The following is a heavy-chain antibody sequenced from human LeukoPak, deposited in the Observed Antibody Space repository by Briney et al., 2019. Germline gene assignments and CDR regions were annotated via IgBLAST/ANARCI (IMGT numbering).Heavy chain of an antibody. CDR3: ASRYYYDSSGYFWIGDY. V-gene: IGHV4-39*01. Sequence: SETLSLTCIVASGSISSSSYYWGWIRQPPGKGLEWIGSIYYNESTYYNPSLRSRVTISVDTSKNQFSLKLSSVTATDTAVYYCASRYYYDSSGYFWIGDYWGQGTLVTVSS. CDR2: IYYNEST. J-gene: IGHJ4*02. D-gene: IGHD3-22*01. CDR1: SGSISSSSYY.